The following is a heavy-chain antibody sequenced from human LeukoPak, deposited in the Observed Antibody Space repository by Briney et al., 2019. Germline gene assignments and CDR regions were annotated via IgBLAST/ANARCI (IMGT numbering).Heavy chain of an antibody. Sequence: ASVKVSCKASGGTFSSYAISWVRQAPGQGLEWMGWISAYNGNTNYAQKLQGRVTMTTDTSTSTAYMELRSLRSDDTAVYYCARDTGVLRFLEWFTGFDYWGQGTLVTVSS. J-gene: IGHJ4*02. CDR1: GGTFSSYA. V-gene: IGHV1-18*01. CDR3: ARDTGVLRFLEWFTGFDY. CDR2: ISAYNGNT. D-gene: IGHD3-3*01.